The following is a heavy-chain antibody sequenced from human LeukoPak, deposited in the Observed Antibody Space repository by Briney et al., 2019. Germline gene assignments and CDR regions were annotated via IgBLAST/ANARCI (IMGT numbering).Heavy chain of an antibody. CDR3: PRDQVVVAAGYYYYGMDV. D-gene: IGHD2-15*01. Sequence: GGSLRLSCAASGFTVSSNYMSWVRQAPGKGLEWVSVIYSGGSTYYADSVKGRFTISRDNSKNTLYLQMNSLRAEDTAVYYCPRDQVVVAAGYYYYGMDVWGQGTTVTVSS. V-gene: IGHV3-66*01. CDR2: IYSGGST. J-gene: IGHJ6*02. CDR1: GFTVSSNY.